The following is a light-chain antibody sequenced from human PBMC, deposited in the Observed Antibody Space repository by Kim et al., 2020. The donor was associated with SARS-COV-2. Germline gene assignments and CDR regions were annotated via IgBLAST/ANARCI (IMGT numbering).Light chain of an antibody. CDR2: LNSDGSH. CDR3: QTWGTGIWV. V-gene: IGLV4-69*01. CDR1: SGHSSNP. Sequence: QLVLTQSPSASASLGASVKLTCTLSSGHSSNPIAWHQQRAEKGPRYLMTLNSDGSHSKGDGIPDRFSGSSSGAERYLTISGLQSDDEADYYCQTWGTGIWVFGGGTTLTVL. J-gene: IGLJ3*02.